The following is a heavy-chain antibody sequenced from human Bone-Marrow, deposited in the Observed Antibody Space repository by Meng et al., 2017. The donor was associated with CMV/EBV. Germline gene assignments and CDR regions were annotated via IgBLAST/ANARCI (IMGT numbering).Heavy chain of an antibody. V-gene: IGHV4-38-2*02. CDR2: IHHGGSA. D-gene: IGHD6-13*01. Sequence: SETLSLTCTVSGYSISSGYYWGWVRQPPGKGLEWIGSIHHGGSAYYNPSLRSRVTMSIDTSKNQFSLKLSFVTAADTAVYYCARGPHREVAAAGLGAYWGQGTLVTVPS. J-gene: IGHJ4*02. CDR3: ARGPHREVAAAGLGAY. CDR1: GYSISSGYY.